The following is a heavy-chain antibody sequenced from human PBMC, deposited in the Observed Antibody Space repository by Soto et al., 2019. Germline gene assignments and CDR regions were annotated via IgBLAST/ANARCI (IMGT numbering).Heavy chain of an antibody. D-gene: IGHD2-2*01. CDR3: ATEVQGRGDVPSYYCDY. J-gene: IGHJ4*02. CDR1: GCTFASSG. CDR2: IIPIFGTA. V-gene: IGHV1-69*13. Sequence: SGQASCAAPGCTFASSGICWGRKAPGQWLEWMGGIIPIFGTANYAQKFQGRVTITADESTSTAYMELSSLRSEDTAVYYWATEVQGRGDVPSYYCDYWGQGPLVTVSA.